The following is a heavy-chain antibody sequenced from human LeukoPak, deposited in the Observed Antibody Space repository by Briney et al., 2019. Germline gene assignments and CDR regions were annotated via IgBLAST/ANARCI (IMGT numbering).Heavy chain of an antibody. Sequence: SETLSLTCAVYGGSFSGYYWSWLRQPPGKGLEWIGEINHSGSTNYNPSLKSRVTISVDTSKNQFSLKLSSVTAADTAVYYCARRAYYYGSGSYYADYWGQGTLVTVSS. CDR1: GGSFSGYY. J-gene: IGHJ4*02. CDR3: ARRAYYYGSGSYYADY. D-gene: IGHD3-10*01. CDR2: INHSGST. V-gene: IGHV4-34*01.